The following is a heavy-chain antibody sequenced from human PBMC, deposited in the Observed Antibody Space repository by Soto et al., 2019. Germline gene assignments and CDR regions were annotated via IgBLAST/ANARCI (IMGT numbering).Heavy chain of an antibody. J-gene: IGHJ4*02. D-gene: IGHD3-22*01. CDR1: GLCRSTSGVG. CDR2: TYWDDDK. CDR3: ARDSSGYYGFDY. V-gene: IGHV2-5*02. Sequence: QITLKESGPTLVKHTQTLALTCTFSGLCRSTSGVGVGWIRQPPGQDLEWLALTYWDDDKRYSPSLKSRLTLTKDTSKNQVVLTMTNMDPADTATYYCARDSSGYYGFDYWGQGTLVTVSS.